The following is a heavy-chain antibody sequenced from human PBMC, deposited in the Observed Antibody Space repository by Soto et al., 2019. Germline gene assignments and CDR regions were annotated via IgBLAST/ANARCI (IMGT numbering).Heavy chain of an antibody. CDR2: IGSVGGDT. D-gene: IGHD2-8*01. CDR1: GFTFRNFA. Sequence: EVQLLESGGGLVQPGGSVRLSCAASGFTFRNFAMTWVRQAPGKRLEWVSTIGSVGGDTYYADSVKGRFTISRDDSKNTLSLQMNSLRAEDTAIYFCAKDMVNANSVWDPFDIWGQGTMVTVSS. V-gene: IGHV3-23*01. J-gene: IGHJ3*02. CDR3: AKDMVNANSVWDPFDI.